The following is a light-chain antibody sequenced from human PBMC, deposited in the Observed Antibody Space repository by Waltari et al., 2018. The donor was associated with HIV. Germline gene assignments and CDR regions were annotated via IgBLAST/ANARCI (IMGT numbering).Light chain of an antibody. CDR1: QAISSY. Sequence: AIRMTQSPSSFSASTGDRVTITCRASQAISSYLAWYQQRPGKAPKLLIYGASTLQSGVPSRFSGSGSGTDFTLTISCLQSEDFATYYCQQYDSYPWTFGLGTKVEV. J-gene: IGKJ1*01. V-gene: IGKV1-8*01. CDR2: GAS. CDR3: QQYDSYPWT.